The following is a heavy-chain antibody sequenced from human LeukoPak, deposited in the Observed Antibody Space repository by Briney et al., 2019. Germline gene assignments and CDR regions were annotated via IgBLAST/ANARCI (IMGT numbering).Heavy chain of an antibody. D-gene: IGHD4-11*01. J-gene: IGHJ6*03. CDR2: ISSSSSTI. Sequence: SGGSLRLSCAASGFTFSSYSMNWVRQAPGKGLEWVSYISSSSSTIDYADSVKGRFTISRDNAKNSMYLQMNSLRAEDTAVYYCARGDSNPSHYYYYMDVWGKGTTVTVSS. V-gene: IGHV3-48*01. CDR3: ARGDSNPSHYYYYMDV. CDR1: GFTFSSYS.